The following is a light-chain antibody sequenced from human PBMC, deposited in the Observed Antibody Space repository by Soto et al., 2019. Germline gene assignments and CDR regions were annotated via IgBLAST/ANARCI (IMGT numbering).Light chain of an antibody. CDR3: QQYGSSSSIT. V-gene: IGKV3-20*01. CDR1: QSVSTNY. J-gene: IGKJ5*01. Sequence: EIVLTQSPGTLSLSPGERATLSCRASQSVSTNYLAWYQQKPGRAPRLLIYGASSRVTGIPGRFSGSGSGTDFTLTIIRLEPEYFAVYYCQQYGSSSSITFGQGTRLEIK. CDR2: GAS.